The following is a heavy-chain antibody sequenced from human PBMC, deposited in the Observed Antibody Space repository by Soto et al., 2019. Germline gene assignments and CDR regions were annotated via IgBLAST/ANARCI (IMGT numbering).Heavy chain of an antibody. Sequence: EVQLVESGGGLVQPGGSLRLSCAASGFTFSSYWMHWVRQAPGKGLVWVSRINSDGSNTSYADSVKGRFTISRDNAKNTLYLQMNSLRAEDTAVYYSVRTSLVVAAATREDYWGQGTLVTVSS. V-gene: IGHV3-74*01. CDR1: GFTFSSYW. J-gene: IGHJ4*02. CDR3: VRTSLVVAAATREDY. CDR2: INSDGSNT. D-gene: IGHD2-15*01.